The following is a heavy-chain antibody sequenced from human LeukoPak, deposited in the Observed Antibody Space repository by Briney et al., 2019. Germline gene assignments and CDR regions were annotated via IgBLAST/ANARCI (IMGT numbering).Heavy chain of an antibody. CDR1: GGTFSSYA. CDR2: IIPIFGTA. J-gene: IGHJ4*02. CDR3: ARGLEYKENFDY. Sequence: GASVKVSCKASGGTFSSYAISWVRQAPGQGLEWMGGIIPIFGTANYAQKFQGRVTITADEPTSTAYMELSSLRSEDTAVYYCARGLEYKENFDYWGQGTLVTVSS. D-gene: IGHD2/OR15-2a*01. V-gene: IGHV1-69*13.